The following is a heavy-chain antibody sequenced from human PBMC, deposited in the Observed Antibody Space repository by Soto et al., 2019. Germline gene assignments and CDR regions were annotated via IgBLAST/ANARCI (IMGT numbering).Heavy chain of an antibody. Sequence: PGGSLRLSCAASGFTFSSYEMNWVRQAPGKGLEWVSYISNSGSNIHYGDSVWGRFTISRDNAKNSLYLQMNSLRAEDTAVYYCARGRSYYYDSSAYSTDDYWGQGTLVTVSS. J-gene: IGHJ4*02. D-gene: IGHD3-22*01. CDR3: ARGRSYYYDSSAYSTDDY. CDR2: ISNSGSNI. CDR1: GFTFSSYE. V-gene: IGHV3-48*03.